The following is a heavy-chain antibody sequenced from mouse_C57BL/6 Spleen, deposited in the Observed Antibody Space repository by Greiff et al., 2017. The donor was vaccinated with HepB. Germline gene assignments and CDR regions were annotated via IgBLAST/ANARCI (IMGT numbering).Heavy chain of an antibody. CDR1: GFTFSDYY. CDR3: ARQGNYYGSSFYFDY. D-gene: IGHD1-1*01. J-gene: IGHJ2*01. V-gene: IGHV5-12*01. Sequence: EVQLVESGGGLVQPGGSLKLSCAASGFTFSDYYMYWVRQTPEKRLEWVAYISNGGGSTYYPDTVKGRFTISRDNAKNTLYLQMSRLKSEDTAMYYCARQGNYYGSSFYFDYWGQGTTLTVSS. CDR2: ISNGGGST.